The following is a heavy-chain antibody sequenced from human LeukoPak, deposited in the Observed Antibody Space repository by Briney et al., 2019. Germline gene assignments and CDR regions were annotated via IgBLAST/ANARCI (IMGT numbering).Heavy chain of an antibody. CDR1: GFNFSSYG. D-gene: IGHD3-16*01. Sequence: GGSLRLSCAASGFNFSSYGMHWVRQAPGKGLEWVTFIRFDGTNKYYADSVKGRFTISRDNSKNILYLQMNSLRGDDTAVYYCAKPASMGATSSAFEFWGQGTMVSASS. CDR3: AKPASMGATSSAFEF. V-gene: IGHV3-30*02. CDR2: IRFDGTNK. J-gene: IGHJ3*01.